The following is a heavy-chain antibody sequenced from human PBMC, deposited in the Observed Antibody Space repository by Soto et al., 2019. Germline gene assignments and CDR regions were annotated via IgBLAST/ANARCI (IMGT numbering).Heavy chain of an antibody. CDR1: GGSISSYY. Sequence: SETLSLTCTVSGGSISSYYWGWIRQPPGKGLEWIGYIYYSGSTNYNPSLKSRVTISVDTSKNQFSLKLSSVTAADTAVYYCARDFYSGSYYHNYYYYYMDVWGKGTTVTVSS. CDR3: ARDFYSGSYYHNYYYYYMDV. D-gene: IGHD3-10*01. CDR2: IYYSGST. V-gene: IGHV4-59*01. J-gene: IGHJ6*03.